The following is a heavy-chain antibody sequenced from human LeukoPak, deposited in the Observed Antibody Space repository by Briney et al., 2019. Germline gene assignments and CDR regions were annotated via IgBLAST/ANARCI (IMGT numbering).Heavy chain of an antibody. CDR1: GFTFSSYA. Sequence: GRSLRLSCAASGFTFSSYAMHWVRQAPGKGLEWVAVISYDGSNKYYADSVKGRFTISRDNSKNTLYLQMNSLRAEDTAVYYCARDLYYYDSSGYDTQPDYWGQGTLVTVSS. D-gene: IGHD3-22*01. V-gene: IGHV3-30*04. J-gene: IGHJ4*02. CDR2: ISYDGSNK. CDR3: ARDLYYYDSSGYDTQPDY.